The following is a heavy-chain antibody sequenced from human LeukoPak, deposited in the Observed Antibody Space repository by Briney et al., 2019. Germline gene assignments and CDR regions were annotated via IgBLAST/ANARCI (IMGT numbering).Heavy chain of an antibody. V-gene: IGHV3-11*04. CDR1: GFTLSDYS. CDR2: MSRSGSSM. D-gene: IGHD1-7*01. CDR3: ARGLIETGTTFDY. J-gene: IGHJ4*02. Sequence: NPGGSLRLSCAASGFTLSDYSMTWIRQAPGKGLEWVSYMSRSGSSMYYADSVKGRSTISRDNAKNSVYLQMNSLGAEDTAVYYCARGLIETGTTFDYWGQGTLVTVSS.